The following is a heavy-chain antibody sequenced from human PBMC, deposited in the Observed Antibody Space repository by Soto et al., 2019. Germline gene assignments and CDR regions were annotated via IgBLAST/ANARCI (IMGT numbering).Heavy chain of an antibody. J-gene: IGHJ5*02. CDR2: IIPNNGNT. Sequence: ASVKVSCKASGGTFSSYTISWVRQAPGQGLEWMGRIIPNNGNTGYAQKFQGRVTMTRNTSISTAYMELFSLRSDDTAVYYCARVKGSGYHNWFDPWGQGTLVTVSS. CDR1: GGTFSSYT. V-gene: IGHV1-8*01. D-gene: IGHD3-22*01. CDR3: ARVKGSGYHNWFDP.